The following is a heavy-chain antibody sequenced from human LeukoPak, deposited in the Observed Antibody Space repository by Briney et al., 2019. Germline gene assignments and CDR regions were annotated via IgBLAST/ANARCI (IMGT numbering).Heavy chain of an antibody. V-gene: IGHV3-64*01. D-gene: IGHD6-19*01. CDR1: GFTFSSYA. Sequence: GGSLRLSCAASGFTFSSYAMHWVRQAPGKELEYVSAISSNGGSTYYANSVKGRFTISRDNSKNTLYLQMGSLRAEDIAVYYCAREGKAVAGPDPYYFDYWGQGTLVTVSS. CDR3: AREGKAVAGPDPYYFDY. J-gene: IGHJ4*02. CDR2: ISSNGGST.